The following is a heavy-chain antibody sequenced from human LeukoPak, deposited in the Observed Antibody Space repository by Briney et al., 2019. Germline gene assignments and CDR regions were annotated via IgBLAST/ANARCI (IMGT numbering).Heavy chain of an antibody. CDR2: FDPEDGET. J-gene: IGHJ4*02. V-gene: IGHV1-24*01. CDR1: GYTLTELS. Sequence: ASVKVSCKVSGYTLTELSMHWVRQAPGKGLEWMAGFDPEDGETIYAQKFQGRVTMTEDTSTDTAYMELSSLRSEDTAVYYCATDGYSSGWYGKSIGYWGQGTLVTVSS. CDR3: ATDGYSSGWYGKSIGY. D-gene: IGHD6-19*01.